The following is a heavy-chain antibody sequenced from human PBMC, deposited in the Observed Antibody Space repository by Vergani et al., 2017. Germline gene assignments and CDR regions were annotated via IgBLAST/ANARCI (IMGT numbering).Heavy chain of an antibody. V-gene: IGHV3-30*18. J-gene: IGHJ4*02. CDR3: AKLVDTAMVIFDY. CDR1: GFTFSSHG. Sequence: VQLVESGGGLVQPGGSLRLSCAASGFTFSSHGMHWVRQAPGKGLEWVAVISYDGSNKYYADSVKGRFTISRDNSKNTLYLQMNSLRAEDTAVYYCAKLVDTAMVIFDYWGQGTLVTVSS. CDR2: ISYDGSNK. D-gene: IGHD5-18*01.